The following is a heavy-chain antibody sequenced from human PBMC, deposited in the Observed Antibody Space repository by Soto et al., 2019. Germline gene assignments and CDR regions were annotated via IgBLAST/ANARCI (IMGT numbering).Heavy chain of an antibody. J-gene: IGHJ6*02. V-gene: IGHV4-31*03. D-gene: IGHD2-21*02. Sequence: QLQLQESGPGLVKPSQTLSLICSVSGGSISNGDDYWTWIRQHPGKGLHWIGSIYYSGSTYYNSSLKSRVTISDDTSKNQFSLRLSSVTAADTAVYYCARDGDLYGMDVWGQGTTVTVSS. CDR2: IYYSGST. CDR3: ARDGDLYGMDV. CDR1: GGSISNGDDY.